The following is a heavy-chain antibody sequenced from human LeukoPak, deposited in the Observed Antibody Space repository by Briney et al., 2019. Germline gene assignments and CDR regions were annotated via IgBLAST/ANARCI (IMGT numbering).Heavy chain of an antibody. CDR2: IYSGGST. CDR3: ASAREYCGSAECYEYFQH. V-gene: IGHV3-53*01. CDR1: GFTVGTNS. Sequence: GGSLRLSCAASGFTVGTNSMSWVRQSPGKGLEWVSVIYSGGSTYYADSVDGRFTISRDNSRNTLFLQMNSLRAEDTALYYCASAREYCGSAECYEYFQHWGQGTLVTVSS. J-gene: IGHJ1*01. D-gene: IGHD2-21*01.